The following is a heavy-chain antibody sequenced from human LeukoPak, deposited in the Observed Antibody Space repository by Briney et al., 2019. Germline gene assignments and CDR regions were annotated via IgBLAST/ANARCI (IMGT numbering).Heavy chain of an antibody. CDR2: ISSSSSSYI. CDR3: ARRGYSSGSQFDY. CDR1: GFTFSSYS. Sequence: PGGSLRLSCAASGFTFSSYSMNWVRQAPGKGLEWVSSISSSSSSYIYYADSVKGRFTISRDNAKNSLYLQMNSLRAEDTAVYYCARRGYSSGSQFDYWGQGTLVTVSS. V-gene: IGHV3-21*01. J-gene: IGHJ4*02. D-gene: IGHD6-19*01.